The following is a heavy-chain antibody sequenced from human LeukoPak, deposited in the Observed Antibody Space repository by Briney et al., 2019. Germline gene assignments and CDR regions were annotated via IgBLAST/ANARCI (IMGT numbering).Heavy chain of an antibody. Sequence: GGSLRLSCAASGFTFSSYAMSWVRQAPGKGLEWVSTISGSGDSTFYADSVKGRFTISRDNSMDTLYLHMNNLGAEDTAVYYCASSKGRYCSGGSCSYFDYWGQGTLVTVSS. CDR1: GFTFSSYA. J-gene: IGHJ4*02. V-gene: IGHV3-23*01. CDR2: ISGSGDST. D-gene: IGHD2-15*01. CDR3: ASSKGRYCSGGSCSYFDY.